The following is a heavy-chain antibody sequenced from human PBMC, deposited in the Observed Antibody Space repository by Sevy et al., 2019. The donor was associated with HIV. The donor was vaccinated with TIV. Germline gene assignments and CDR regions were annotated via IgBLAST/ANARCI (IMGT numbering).Heavy chain of an antibody. V-gene: IGHV3-53*01. CDR2: IYSGGST. J-gene: IGHJ6*02. Sequence: GGSLRLSGAASGFTVSSNYMSWVPQAPGKGLEWFSVIYSGGSTYYADSVKGRFTISRDNSKNRLYLQMNSLRAEDTAVYYCAGVEMATKIYYGMDVWGQGTTVTVSS. CDR1: GFTVSSNY. D-gene: IGHD5-12*01. CDR3: AGVEMATKIYYGMDV.